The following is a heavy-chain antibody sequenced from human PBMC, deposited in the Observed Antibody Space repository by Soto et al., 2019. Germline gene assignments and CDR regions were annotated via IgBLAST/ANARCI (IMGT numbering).Heavy chain of an antibody. V-gene: IGHV3-23*01. J-gene: IGHJ4*02. CDR3: AKASAPGGTYFPLWF. D-gene: IGHD1-26*01. Sequence: PGGSLRLSCAASGFTFSSYGISWVRQAPGKGLEWVSSISGSGGSTYYADSVKGRFTISRDNSKNTLYLQMNSLRAEDTAVYYCAKASAPGGTYFPLWFWGRGTLVTVSS. CDR1: GFTFSSYG. CDR2: ISGSGGST.